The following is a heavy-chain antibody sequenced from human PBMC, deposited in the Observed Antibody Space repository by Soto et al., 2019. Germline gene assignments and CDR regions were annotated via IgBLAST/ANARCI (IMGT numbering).Heavy chain of an antibody. CDR2: ISASSTYI. D-gene: IGHD5-12*01. J-gene: IGHJ4*02. CDR1: GFIFGSSN. V-gene: IGHV3-21*01. CDR3: ARGWLRDPWMY. Sequence: EVQLVESGGGLVKPGGSLRVSWAASGFIFGSSNMNWVRQAPGKGLEWVSSISASSTYIYYADSLKGRFTISRDNAYNSLYLQMNSLRSEDTAVYYCARGWLRDPWMYWGQGTLVTVSS.